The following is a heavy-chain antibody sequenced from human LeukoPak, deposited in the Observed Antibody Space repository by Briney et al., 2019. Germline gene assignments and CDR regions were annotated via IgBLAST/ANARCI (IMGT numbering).Heavy chain of an antibody. D-gene: IGHD1-26*01. CDR1: GGSISSYY. Sequence: PSETLSLTCTVSGGSISSYYWSWIRQAPGKGLEWVGNIYYSGSTNYNPSFKSRVTVSVDTSKNQFSLKLSSVTAADTAVYYCARHGTLGSTTYPLDYWGQGTLVTVSS. CDR3: ARHGTLGSTTYPLDY. J-gene: IGHJ4*02. V-gene: IGHV4-59*08. CDR2: IYYSGST.